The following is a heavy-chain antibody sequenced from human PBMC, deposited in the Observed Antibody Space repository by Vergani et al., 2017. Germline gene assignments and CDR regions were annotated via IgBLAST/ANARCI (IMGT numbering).Heavy chain of an antibody. V-gene: IGHV3-74*03. J-gene: IGHJ4*02. CDR3: AKDGRENSDYGYFDY. Sequence: DVHLAESGGGFFQPGGSLRLSCSASGFSFNSYWMHWVRQVPGKGLLWVSRIKSDGSITAYADSVKGRFTIPRDNAQNTLYLQMRSLRADDTAVYYCAKDGRENSDYGYFDYWGQGTLVTVSS. CDR1: GFSFNSYW. CDR2: IKSDGSIT. D-gene: IGHD4-17*01.